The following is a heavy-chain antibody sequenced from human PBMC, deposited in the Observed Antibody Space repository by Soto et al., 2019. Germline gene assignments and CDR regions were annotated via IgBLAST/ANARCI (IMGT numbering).Heavy chain of an antibody. V-gene: IGHV4-34*01. CDR2: INHSVST. CDR1: GGTFSGYD. CDR3: AIGRWTYDFCSGYNDGMGV. J-gene: IGHJ6*02. D-gene: IGHD3-3*01. Sequence: XGTLALTCAVYGGTFSGYDWSWIRQPPGKGLEWIGEINHSVSTNYNPSLKSRVTISVDTSKNQFSLKLSSVTAADTAVYYCAIGRWTYDFCSGYNDGMGVWGQETSVTVSS.